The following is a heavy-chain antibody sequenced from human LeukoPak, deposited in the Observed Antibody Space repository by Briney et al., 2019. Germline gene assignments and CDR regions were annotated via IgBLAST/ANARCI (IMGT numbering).Heavy chain of an antibody. CDR2: ISSSGSTI. CDR1: GFSFSSYE. J-gene: IGHJ4*02. CDR3: ARQWEWGLAGVFDY. V-gene: IGHV3-48*03. D-gene: IGHD1-26*01. Sequence: PRGSLRLSCAASGFSFSSYEMNWVRHAPGEGLEWVSYISSSGSTIYYADSVKGRFTKSRDNAKNSLYLQMNSLRAEDTAVYYCARQWEWGLAGVFDYWGQGTLVTVSS.